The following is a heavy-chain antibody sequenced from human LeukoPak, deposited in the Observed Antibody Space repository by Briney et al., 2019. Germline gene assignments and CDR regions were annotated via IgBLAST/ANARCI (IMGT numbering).Heavy chain of an antibody. V-gene: IGHV3-7*01. Sequence: GGSLVLSCAAAAFTFSNYWMSGGRPAPGKGGEGGANIKEDGSEINYVDSVKGRFTISRDNAKNSLYLQMNSLRVDDTAVYYCARDRGYSTFDYWGQGTLVTVSS. CDR1: AFTFSNYW. D-gene: IGHD4-23*01. CDR2: IKEDGSEI. J-gene: IGHJ4*02. CDR3: ARDRGYSTFDY.